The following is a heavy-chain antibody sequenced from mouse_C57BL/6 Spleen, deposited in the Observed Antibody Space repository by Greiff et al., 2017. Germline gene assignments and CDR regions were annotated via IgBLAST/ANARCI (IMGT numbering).Heavy chain of an antibody. D-gene: IGHD1-1*01. Sequence: QVQLQQSGAELVRPGTSVKVSCKASGYAFTNYLIEWVKQRPGQGLEWIGVINPGSGGTNYNEKFKGKATLTADKASSTAYMQLSSLTSADSAVYFCARSTTVVAPFDYWGQGTTLTVSS. J-gene: IGHJ2*01. CDR2: INPGSGGT. CDR3: ARSTTVVAPFDY. CDR1: GYAFTNYL. V-gene: IGHV1-54*01.